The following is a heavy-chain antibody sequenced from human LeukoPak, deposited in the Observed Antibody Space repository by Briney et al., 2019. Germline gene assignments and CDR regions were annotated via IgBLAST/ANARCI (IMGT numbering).Heavy chain of an antibody. CDR3: ARGLSTFDFWSGYYPRHFDY. J-gene: IGHJ4*02. CDR2: IYYSGST. D-gene: IGHD3-3*01. CDR1: GGSVSSGSYY. Sequence: SETLSLTCTVSGGSVSSGSYYWSWIRQPPGKGLEWIGYIYYSGSTNYNPSLKSRVTISVDTSKNQFPLKLSSVTAADTAVYYCARGLSTFDFWSGYYPRHFDYWGQGTLVTVSS. V-gene: IGHV4-61*01.